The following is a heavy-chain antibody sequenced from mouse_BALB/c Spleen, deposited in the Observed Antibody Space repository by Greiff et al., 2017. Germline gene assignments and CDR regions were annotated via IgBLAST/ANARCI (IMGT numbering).Heavy chain of an antibody. CDR3: ARDLDY. Sequence: EVKLVESGGGLVQPGGSLRLSCAPSGFTFTDYYMSWVRQPPGKALEWLGFIRNKANGYTTEYSASVKGRFTISRDNSQSILYLQMNTLRAEDSATYYCARDLDYWGQGTSVTVSS. V-gene: IGHV7-3*02. CDR2: IRNKANGYTT. J-gene: IGHJ4*01. CDR1: GFTFTDYY.